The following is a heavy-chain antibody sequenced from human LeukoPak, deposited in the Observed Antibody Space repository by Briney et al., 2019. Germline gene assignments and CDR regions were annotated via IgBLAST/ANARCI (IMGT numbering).Heavy chain of an antibody. CDR3: ARMPMIVVVNRRDDAFDI. V-gene: IGHV1-2*02. J-gene: IGHJ3*02. CDR1: GDTFTGYY. Sequence: GASVKVTCKASGDTFTGYYMHWVRQAPGQGLEWMGWINPNSGGTNYAQKFQGRVTMTRDTSISTAYMELSRLRSDDTAVYYCARMPMIVVVNRRDDAFDIWRQGTMVTVSS. CDR2: INPNSGGT. D-gene: IGHD3-22*01.